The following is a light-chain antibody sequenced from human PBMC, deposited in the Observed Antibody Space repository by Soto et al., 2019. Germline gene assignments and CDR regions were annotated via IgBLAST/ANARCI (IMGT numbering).Light chain of an antibody. CDR3: CSYSGSSTIVV. J-gene: IGLJ2*01. Sequence: QPVLTQPASVSGSPGQSITISCTGTSSDVGGYNFVSWYQQHPGKAPRLMIFDVDNRPSGVSTRFSGSKSGNTASLTISGLQAEDEADYYCCSYSGSSTIVVFGGGTQLTVL. CDR1: SSDVGGYNF. CDR2: DVD. V-gene: IGLV2-14*03.